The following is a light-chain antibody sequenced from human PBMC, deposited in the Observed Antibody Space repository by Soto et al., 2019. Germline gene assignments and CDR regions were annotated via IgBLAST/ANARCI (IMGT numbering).Light chain of an antibody. J-gene: IGKJ4*01. CDR1: QSVSSY. CDR3: QQRSNWPPL. Sequence: EIVLTQSPATLSLSPGERATLSCRASQSVSSYLAWYQQKPGQAPRLLIYDASNRATGIPARFSGSGSGTDFTLTISSLEPEDFAVYYCQQRSNWPPLFGGGTNVEFK. V-gene: IGKV3-11*01. CDR2: DAS.